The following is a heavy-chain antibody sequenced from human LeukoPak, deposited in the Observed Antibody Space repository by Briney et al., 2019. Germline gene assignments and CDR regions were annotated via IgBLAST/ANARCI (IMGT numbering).Heavy chain of an antibody. CDR1: GFTFDDYA. D-gene: IGHD6-13*01. Sequence: GGSLRLSCAASGFTFDDYAMHWVRQAPGKGLGWVSGISWNSGSIGYADSVKGRFTISRDNAKNSLYLQMNSLRAEDTALYYCAKDTDGAAAGTTWGHWGQGTLVTVSS. CDR3: AKDTDGAAAGTTWGH. J-gene: IGHJ4*02. CDR2: ISWNSGSI. V-gene: IGHV3-9*01.